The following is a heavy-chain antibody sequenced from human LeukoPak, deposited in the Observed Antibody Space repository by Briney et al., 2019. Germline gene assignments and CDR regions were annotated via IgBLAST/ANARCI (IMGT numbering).Heavy chain of an antibody. Sequence: GVSLRLSGAASGFTFSSYGMSWVRQAPGKGLEWGSYISSSGSNIYYADSVKGRFTISRDNAKNSLYLQMNSLRAEDTAVYYCARDGYNSPNDYWGKGTTVTVSS. V-gene: IGHV3-48*04. CDR2: ISSSGSNI. J-gene: IGHJ6*04. CDR3: ARDGYNSPNDY. D-gene: IGHD5-24*01. CDR1: GFTFSSYG.